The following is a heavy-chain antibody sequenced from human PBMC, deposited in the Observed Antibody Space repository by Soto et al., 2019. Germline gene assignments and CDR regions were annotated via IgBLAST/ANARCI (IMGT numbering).Heavy chain of an antibody. Sequence: EVQLLESGGGLVQPGGSLRLSCAASGFTFSSYAMSWVRQAPGKGLEWVSAISGSGGSTYYADSVKGRFTSSRDNSKNSLYLQMSSLRAEDTAVYYCAKGVWDEVSGGYYYDSSCYYPSNPYWYFDLWGRGTLVTVSS. CDR3: AKGVWDEVSGGYYYDSSCYYPSNPYWYFDL. CDR2: ISGSGGST. J-gene: IGHJ2*01. D-gene: IGHD3-22*01. V-gene: IGHV3-23*01. CDR1: GFTFSSYA.